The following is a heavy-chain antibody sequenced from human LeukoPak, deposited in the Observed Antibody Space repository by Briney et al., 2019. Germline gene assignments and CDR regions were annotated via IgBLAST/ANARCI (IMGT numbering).Heavy chain of an antibody. J-gene: IGHJ4*02. D-gene: IGHD3-22*01. CDR3: ARVDGSGNSIFDY. Sequence: GGSLRLSCAASGFTFNTYWMHWVRQAPGRGLVWDSRINPDGRSTDYADSVKGRFTISRDNARDTLYLQMNSLRAEDTAIYYCARVDGSGNSIFDYWGQGTLVPVSS. V-gene: IGHV3-74*01. CDR2: INPDGRST. CDR1: GFTFNTYW.